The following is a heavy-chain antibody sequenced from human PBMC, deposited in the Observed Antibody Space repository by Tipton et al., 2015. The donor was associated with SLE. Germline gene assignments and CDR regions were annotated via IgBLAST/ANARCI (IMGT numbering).Heavy chain of an antibody. D-gene: IGHD3-10*01. CDR2: IHSSGST. Sequence: TLSLTCTVSGDSISSYYWSWIRQPAGKGLEWIGHIHSSGSTNYNPSLKSRVTMSVDTSKNQFSLKLKSVTAADTAIYFCARATYYFGARTFDFWGQGILVTVSS. J-gene: IGHJ4*02. V-gene: IGHV4-4*07. CDR1: GDSISSYY. CDR3: ARATYYFGARTFDF.